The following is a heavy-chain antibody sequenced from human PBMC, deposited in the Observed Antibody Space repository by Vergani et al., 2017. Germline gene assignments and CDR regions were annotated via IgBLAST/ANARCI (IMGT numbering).Heavy chain of an antibody. CDR2: IIPIFGTA. CDR3: ASRDITIFGVVIIRGYYYGMDV. Sequence: QVQLVQSGAEVKKPGSSVKVSCKASGGTFSSYAISWVRQAPGQGLEWMGGIIPIFGTANYAQKFQGRVTITADESTSTAYMGLSSLRSEDTAVYYCASRDITIFGVVIIRGYYYGMDVWGQGTTVTVSS. J-gene: IGHJ6*02. V-gene: IGHV1-69*01. CDR1: GGTFSSYA. D-gene: IGHD3-3*01.